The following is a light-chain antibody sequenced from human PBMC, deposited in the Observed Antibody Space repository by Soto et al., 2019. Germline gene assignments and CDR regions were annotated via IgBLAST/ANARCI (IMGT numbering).Light chain of an antibody. V-gene: IGLV1-47*01. J-gene: IGLJ2*01. Sequence: QSVLTQPPSASGTPGQRVTISCSGSFSNIGSNSVYWYQQLPGTAPKLLIYRNNQRPSGVPDRFSGSKSGTSASLAISGLRSDDEADYYWAAWDDSLSGHVVCGGGTKLTVL. CDR3: AAWDDSLSGHVV. CDR2: RNN. CDR1: FSNIGSNS.